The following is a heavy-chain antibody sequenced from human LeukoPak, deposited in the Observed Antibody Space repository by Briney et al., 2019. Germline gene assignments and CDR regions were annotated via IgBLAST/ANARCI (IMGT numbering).Heavy chain of an antibody. D-gene: IGHD2-2*01. CDR2: ISYDGSNK. CDR3: ARYLRGVVVPAAMVGMDV. V-gene: IGHV3-30-3*01. J-gene: IGHJ6*02. Sequence: GGSLRLSCAASGFTFSSYAMHWVRQAPGKGLAWVAVISYDGSNKYYAHSVKGRFTISRDNSKNTLYLQMNSLRAEDTAVYYCARYLRGVVVPAAMVGMDVWGQGTTVTVSS. CDR1: GFTFSSYA.